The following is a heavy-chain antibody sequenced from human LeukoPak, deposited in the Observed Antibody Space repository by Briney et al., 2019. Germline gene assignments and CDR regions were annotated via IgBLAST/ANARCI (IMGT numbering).Heavy chain of an antibody. V-gene: IGHV3-48*04. CDR2: ISSSSSTI. Sequence: PGGSLRLSCAASGFTFSSYSMNWVRQAPGKGLEWVSYISSSSSTIYYADSVKGRFTISRDNAKNSLYLQMNSLRAEDTAVYYCARTRKDIHSMVRRQNYYYYYIDVWGKGTTVTISS. J-gene: IGHJ6*03. D-gene: IGHD3-10*01. CDR1: GFTFSSYS. CDR3: ARTRKDIHSMVRRQNYYYYYIDV.